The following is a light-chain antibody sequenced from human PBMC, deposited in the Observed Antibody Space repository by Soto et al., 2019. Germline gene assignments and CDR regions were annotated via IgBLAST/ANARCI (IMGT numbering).Light chain of an antibody. Sequence: SYELTQPPSXXXXPGQTARITCSGDALPKQYAYWYQQKPGQAPVLVIYKDSERPSGIPERFSGSSSGTTVTLTISGVQAEDEADYYCQSADSSGTSYVFGTGTKVTVL. J-gene: IGLJ1*01. CDR1: ALPKQY. CDR2: KDS. CDR3: QSADSSGTSYV. V-gene: IGLV3-25*02.